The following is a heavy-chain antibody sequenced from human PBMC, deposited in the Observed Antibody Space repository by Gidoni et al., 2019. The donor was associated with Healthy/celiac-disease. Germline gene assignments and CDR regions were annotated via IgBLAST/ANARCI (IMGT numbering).Heavy chain of an antibody. Sequence: QVQLVQSGAEVKKPGASVKVSCKASGYTFTSYGISWVRQAPGQGLEWMGWISAYNGNTNYAQKLQGRVTMTTDTSTSTAYMELRSLRSDDTAVYYCARDKETYYYGSGSYNNYFDYWGQGTLVTVSS. D-gene: IGHD3-10*01. CDR3: ARDKETYYYGSGSYNNYFDY. V-gene: IGHV1-18*01. J-gene: IGHJ4*02. CDR1: GYTFTSYG. CDR2: ISAYNGNT.